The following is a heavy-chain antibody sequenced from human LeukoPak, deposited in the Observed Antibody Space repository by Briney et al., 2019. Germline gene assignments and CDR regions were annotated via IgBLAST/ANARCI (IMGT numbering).Heavy chain of an antibody. V-gene: IGHV4-4*07. J-gene: IGHJ5*02. D-gene: IGHD3-10*01. Sequence: SETLSLTCTVSGGPITTYYLSWIRHPAGKGLEWIGRIYTSGSTNYNPSLKSRVTISVDTSKNQFSLKLSSVTAADTAVYYCARHNYGSGSYYSNNWFDPWGQGTLVTVSS. CDR1: GGPITTYY. CDR3: ARHNYGSGSYYSNNWFDP. CDR2: IYTSGST.